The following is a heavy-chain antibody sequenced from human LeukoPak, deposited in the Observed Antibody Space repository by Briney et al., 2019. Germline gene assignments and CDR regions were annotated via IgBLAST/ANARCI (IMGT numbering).Heavy chain of an antibody. CDR1: GGSISSGGYY. CDR3: ARSGGSGFDY. J-gene: IGHJ4*02. D-gene: IGHD2-15*01. V-gene: IGHV4-31*03. Sequence: SETLSLTCTVSGGSISSGGYYWSWIRQHPGKGLEWIGYIYYSGSTYYNPSLKSRVTISVDTSKNQFSLKLSSVTAADTAVYYCARSGGSGFDYWGQGTLVTVSS. CDR2: IYYSGST.